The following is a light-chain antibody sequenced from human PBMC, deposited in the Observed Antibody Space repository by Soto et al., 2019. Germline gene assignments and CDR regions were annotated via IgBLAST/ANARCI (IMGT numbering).Light chain of an antibody. CDR1: GNDVGGYTF. V-gene: IGLV2-14*03. J-gene: IGLJ1*01. Sequence: QSALTQPASVSGSPGQSISISCTGTGNDVGGYTFVSWYQQHPDKVPKLVIFDVNRRPSGVSDRFSGSNSVNAASLTISRLQDDDDADYYGGSYNATTTYVFGTGTKLTVL. CDR2: DVN. CDR3: GSYNATTTYV.